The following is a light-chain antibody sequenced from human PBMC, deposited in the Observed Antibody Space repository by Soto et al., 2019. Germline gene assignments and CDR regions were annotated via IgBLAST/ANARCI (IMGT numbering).Light chain of an antibody. V-gene: IGLV2-14*01. J-gene: IGLJ2*01. CDR3: SSYTSSSTPL. CDR1: SRDVGGYNY. Sequence: QSVLTQPASVSGSPGQSITISCTGTSRDVGGYNYVSWYQQHPGKAPKLMIYDVSNRPSGVSSRFSGSKSGNTASLTISGLQAEDEGDYYCSSYTSSSTPLFGGGTQLTVL. CDR2: DVS.